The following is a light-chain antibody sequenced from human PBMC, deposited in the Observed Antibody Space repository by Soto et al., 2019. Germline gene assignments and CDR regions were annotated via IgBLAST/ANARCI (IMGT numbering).Light chain of an antibody. Sequence: EIVLTQSPGTLSLSPGEGGTLSCRASQSISSSYLAWYQQKPGQSPRLLIYAASSRATGIPDRFSGSGSGTDFTLTIGRLEPEDFAVYYCELYGGAHMFSFGQGTKLEIK. V-gene: IGKV3-20*01. J-gene: IGKJ2*01. CDR1: QSISSSY. CDR3: ELYGGAHMFS. CDR2: AAS.